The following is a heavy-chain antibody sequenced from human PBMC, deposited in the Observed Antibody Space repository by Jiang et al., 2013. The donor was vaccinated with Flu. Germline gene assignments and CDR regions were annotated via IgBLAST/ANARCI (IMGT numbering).Heavy chain of an antibody. Sequence: SVKVSCKASGYTFTSYDINWVRQATGQGLEWMGWMNPNSGNTGYAQKFQGRVTMTRNTSVSTAYMELSSLRSEDTAVYYCARGLKYYYDSSGYTPSGKELDYWGQGTLVTVSS. V-gene: IGHV1-8*02. CDR3: ARGLKYYYDSSGYTPSGKELDY. CDR1: GYTFTSYD. D-gene: IGHD3-22*01. CDR2: MNPNSGNT. J-gene: IGHJ4*02.